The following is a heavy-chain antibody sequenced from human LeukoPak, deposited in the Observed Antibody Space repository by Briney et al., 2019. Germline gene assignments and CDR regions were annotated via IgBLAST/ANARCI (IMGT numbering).Heavy chain of an antibody. CDR3: ARASGSYWWFDS. V-gene: IGHV1-2*02. CDR2: INPNSGGT. CDR1: GHTFTGYY. J-gene: IGHJ5*01. Sequence: ASVKVSCKASGHTFTGYYMHWVRQAPGQGLEWMGWINPNSGGTNYAQKFQGSVTMTRDTSISTVYMELSRLRSDDTAVYYCARASGSYWWFDSWGQGTLVTVSS. D-gene: IGHD1-26*01.